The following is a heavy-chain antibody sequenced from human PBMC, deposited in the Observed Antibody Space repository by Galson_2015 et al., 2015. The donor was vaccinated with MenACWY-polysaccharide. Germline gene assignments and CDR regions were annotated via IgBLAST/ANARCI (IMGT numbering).Heavy chain of an antibody. CDR1: GFSFSRYA. CDR2: LSYAGSNK. D-gene: IGHD2-2*01. CDR3: ARAYCDRTTCYGMDV. J-gene: IGHJ6*02. Sequence: PLRLSCEASGFSFSRYAIPWARQAPGKGLEWVAVLSYAGSNKYYADSLKGRFTISRDNSKNMLYLQMNSLRAEDTAVYYCARAYCDRTTCYGMDVWGQGTTVTVSS. V-gene: IGHV3-30-3*01.